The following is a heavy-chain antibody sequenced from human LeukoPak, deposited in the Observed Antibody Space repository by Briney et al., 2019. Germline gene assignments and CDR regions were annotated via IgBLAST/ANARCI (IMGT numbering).Heavy chain of an antibody. CDR2: ISGSSGTI. Sequence: GGSLRLSCAASGFTFSTYSMNWVRQAPGKGLEWVSYISGSSGTIYYADSVKGRFTISRDNAKNSLHLQMNNLRAEDTAVYYCARDVSRFDYWGQGNMVTVSS. J-gene: IGHJ4*02. CDR1: GFTFSTYS. V-gene: IGHV3-48*04. CDR3: ARDVSRFDY.